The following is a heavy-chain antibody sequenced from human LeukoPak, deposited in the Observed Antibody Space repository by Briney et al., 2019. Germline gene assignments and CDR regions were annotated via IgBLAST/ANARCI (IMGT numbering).Heavy chain of an antibody. CDR2: ICYSGST. V-gene: IGHV4-59*08. D-gene: IGHD3-22*01. Sequence: PSETLSLTCSVSGGSISSYDWSWIRQPPGRGLEWIGYICYSGSTNYNPSPKSRVTISVVTSKNPLSLILRSVTAPDTAVFYCARHLSDHYDSSGYYFDSWGQGTLVTVSS. CDR1: GGSISSYD. J-gene: IGHJ4*02. CDR3: ARHLSDHYDSSGYYFDS.